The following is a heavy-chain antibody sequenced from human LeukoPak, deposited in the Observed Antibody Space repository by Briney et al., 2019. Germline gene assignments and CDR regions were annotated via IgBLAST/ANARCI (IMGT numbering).Heavy chain of an antibody. J-gene: IGHJ4*02. Sequence: ASVKVSCKASGGTFSSYAISWVRQAPGQGLEWMGGIIPIFGTANYAQKFQGRVTITTDESTSTAYMELSSLRSEDTAVYYCARSMFHYDSSGYYFDYWGQGTLVTVSS. CDR3: ARSMFHYDSSGYYFDY. D-gene: IGHD3-22*01. CDR1: GGTFSSYA. V-gene: IGHV1-69*05. CDR2: IIPIFGTA.